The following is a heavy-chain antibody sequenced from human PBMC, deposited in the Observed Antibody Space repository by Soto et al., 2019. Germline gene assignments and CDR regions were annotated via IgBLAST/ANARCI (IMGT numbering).Heavy chain of an antibody. V-gene: IGHV3-74*01. CDR3: ARDNNWSLDY. Sequence: ETLSLTCTVSGGSISSGGYYWSWIRQHPGKGLVWVSHIKTDGSFTRDADSVKGRFTISRDNARNTLYLQMNSLRAEDTAVYYCARDNNWSLDYWGQGTLVTVSS. D-gene: IGHD1-1*01. CDR1: GGSISSGGYY. J-gene: IGHJ4*02. CDR2: IKTDGSFT.